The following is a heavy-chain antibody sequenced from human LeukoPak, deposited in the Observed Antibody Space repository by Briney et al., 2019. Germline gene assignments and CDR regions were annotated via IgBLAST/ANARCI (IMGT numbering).Heavy chain of an antibody. CDR1: GFTFSSYS. CDR2: ISSSSSYI. D-gene: IGHD2-21*01. CDR3: AREGYCGGDCYGGVDY. Sequence: PGGSLRLSCGASGFTFSSYSMNWVRQAPGKGLEWVSSISSSSSYIYYADSVKGRFTISRDNAKNSLYLQMNSLRAEDTAVYYCAREGYCGGDCYGGVDYWGQGTLVTVSS. J-gene: IGHJ4*02. V-gene: IGHV3-21*01.